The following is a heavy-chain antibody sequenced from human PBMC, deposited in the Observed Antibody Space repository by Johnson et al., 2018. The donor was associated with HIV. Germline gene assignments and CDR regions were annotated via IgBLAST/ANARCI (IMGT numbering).Heavy chain of an antibody. CDR3: AKDRMYDYGDYGGAFDI. V-gene: IGHV3-30*04. D-gene: IGHD4-17*01. CDR1: GFTFSSYA. J-gene: IGHJ3*02. CDR2: ISYDGTNK. Sequence: VQLVESGGGLVQPGGSLRLSCAASGFTFSSYAMSWVRQAPGKGLEWVAIISYDGTNKYYADSVKGRLTISRDNSKNTLYLQMNSLRAEDTAVYYCAKDRMYDYGDYGGAFDIWGQGTMVTVSS.